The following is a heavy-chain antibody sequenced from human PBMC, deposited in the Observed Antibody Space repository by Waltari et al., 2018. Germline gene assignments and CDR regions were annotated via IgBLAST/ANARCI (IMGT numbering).Heavy chain of an antibody. D-gene: IGHD3-10*01. CDR1: GGSFSGYY. V-gene: IGHV4-34*01. CDR3: ARGHMGHGRGLYYYYYMDV. J-gene: IGHJ6*03. CDR2: INHSGST. Sequence: QVQLQQWGAGLLKPSETLSLTCAVYGGSFSGYYWSWIRQPPGKGLEWIGEINHSGSTNYIPSLKSRVTISVDTSKNQFSLKLSSVTAADTAVYYCARGHMGHGRGLYYYYYMDVWGKGTTVTISS.